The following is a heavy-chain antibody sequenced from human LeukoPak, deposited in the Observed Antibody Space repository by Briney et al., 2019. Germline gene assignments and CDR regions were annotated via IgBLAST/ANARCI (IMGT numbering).Heavy chain of an antibody. J-gene: IGHJ6*02. Sequence: GGSLRLSCAASGFTFSSYAMSWVRQAPGKGLECVSAISGSGGSTYYADSVKGRFTISRDNSKNTLYLQMNSLRAEDTAVYYCAKSMVRGVMGYYYGMDVWGQGTTVTVSS. CDR3: AKSMVRGVMGYYYGMDV. CDR1: GFTFSSYA. D-gene: IGHD3-10*01. V-gene: IGHV3-23*01. CDR2: ISGSGGST.